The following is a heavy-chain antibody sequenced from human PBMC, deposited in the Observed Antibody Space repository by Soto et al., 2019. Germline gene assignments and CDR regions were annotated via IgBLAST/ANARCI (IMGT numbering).Heavy chain of an antibody. CDR3: ARDSEDGDYYFDY. Sequence: SVKVSCKASGGTFSSYTISWVRQAPGQGLEWMGRIIPILGIANYAQKFQGRDTITADKSTSTAYMELSSLRSEDTAVYYCARDSEDGDYYFDYWGQGTLVTV. J-gene: IGHJ4*02. CDR1: GGTFSSYT. CDR2: IIPILGIA. V-gene: IGHV1-69*04. D-gene: IGHD4-17*01.